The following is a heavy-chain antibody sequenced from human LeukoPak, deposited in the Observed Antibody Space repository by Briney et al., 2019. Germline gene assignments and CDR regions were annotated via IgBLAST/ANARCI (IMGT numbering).Heavy chain of an antibody. CDR2: IYYSGST. Sequence: SETLSLTCTVSGGSISSYYWSWIRQPPGKGLEWIGYIYYSGSTNYNPSLKSRVTISVDTSKNQFSLKLSSVTAADTAVYYCARAPDLYCGGDCHIGAFDIWGQGTMVTVSS. J-gene: IGHJ3*02. V-gene: IGHV4-59*01. CDR1: GGSISSYY. D-gene: IGHD2-21*02. CDR3: ARAPDLYCGGDCHIGAFDI.